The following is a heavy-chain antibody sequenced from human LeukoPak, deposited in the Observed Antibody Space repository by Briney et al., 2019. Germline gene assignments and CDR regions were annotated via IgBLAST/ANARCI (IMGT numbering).Heavy chain of an antibody. CDR1: GYTFTGYY. CDR2: INPNSGGT. J-gene: IGHJ6*02. CDR3: ARSFLGYCSGGSCYSIYYYYYGMDV. D-gene: IGHD2-15*01. Sequence: ASVKVSCKASGYTFTGYYMHWVRQAPGQGLEWMGRINPNSGGTNYAQKFQGRVTMTRDTSISTAYMELSRLRSDDTAVYYCARSFLGYCSGGSCYSIYYYYYGMDVWGQGTTVTVSS. V-gene: IGHV1-2*06.